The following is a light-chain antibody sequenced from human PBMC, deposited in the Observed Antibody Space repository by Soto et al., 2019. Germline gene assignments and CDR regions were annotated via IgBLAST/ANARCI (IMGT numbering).Light chain of an antibody. CDR1: QSVSSD. V-gene: IGKV3-15*01. Sequence: EIVMTQSPATLSVSPGERATLSCRASQSVSSDLAWYQQKPGQAPRRLIYDASTRATGIPARFSGSGSGTEFILTNSSLQSEDFAVYCCQQYNNWPWTFGQGTKVDIK. CDR3: QQYNNWPWT. CDR2: DAS. J-gene: IGKJ1*01.